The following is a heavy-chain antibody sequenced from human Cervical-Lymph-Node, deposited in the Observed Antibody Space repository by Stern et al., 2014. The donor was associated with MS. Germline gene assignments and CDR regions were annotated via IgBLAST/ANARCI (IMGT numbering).Heavy chain of an antibody. V-gene: IGHV3-33*01. CDR1: GFSFSRYA. CDR3: ASAYSISHYYFDY. J-gene: IGHJ4*02. CDR2: LLYDGSNP. D-gene: IGHD6-13*01. Sequence: QVQLVQSGGGVVQPGRSLRLSCAASGFSFSRYAMHWVRQAPGKGLEWVALLLYDGSNPYYADSVTGRCTISRDNCKNTLYLQMNSLRAEDTAVYYCASAYSISHYYFDYWGQGTLVTVSS.